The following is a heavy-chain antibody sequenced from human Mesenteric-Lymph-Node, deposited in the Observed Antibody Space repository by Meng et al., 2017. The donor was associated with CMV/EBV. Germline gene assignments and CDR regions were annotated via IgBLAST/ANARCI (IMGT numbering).Heavy chain of an antibody. Sequence: GSFSGYSWSWIRQPPGKGLEWIGEINHSGSTNYNPSLKSRVTISVDTSKNQFSLKLSSVTAADTAVYYCARGRGGFFGSYYGIGFDYWGQGTLVTVSS. V-gene: IGHV4-34*01. CDR1: GSFSGYS. CDR3: ARGRGGFFGSYYGIGFDY. CDR2: INHSGST. D-gene: IGHD1-26*01. J-gene: IGHJ4*02.